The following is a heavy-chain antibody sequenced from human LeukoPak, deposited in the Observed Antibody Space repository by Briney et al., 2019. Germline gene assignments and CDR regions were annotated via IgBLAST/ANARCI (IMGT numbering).Heavy chain of an antibody. CDR3: ATSYYYDSSGYSVGLAFDI. J-gene: IGHJ3*02. CDR2: IYYSGST. D-gene: IGHD3-22*01. V-gene: IGHV4-59*08. Sequence: SETLSLTCTVSGVSITSYYWSWIRQPPGKGLEWIGYIYYSGSTNYNPSLKSRVTISVDTSKNQFSLKLSSVTAADTAVYYCATSYYYDSSGYSVGLAFDIWGQGTMVTVSS. CDR1: GVSITSYY.